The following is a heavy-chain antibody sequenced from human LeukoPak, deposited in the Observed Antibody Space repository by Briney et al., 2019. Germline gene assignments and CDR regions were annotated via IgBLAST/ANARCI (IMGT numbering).Heavy chain of an antibody. D-gene: IGHD3-22*01. Sequence: SETLSLTCTVYGGSVSSRTYYRSWIRQPPGKGLEWIGYIYSSGSTNYNPSLKSRVTISVDTSKNQFSLKLTSVTAADTAVYYCARAPYYYDNSGYFRFDYWGQGTLVTVSS. J-gene: IGHJ4*02. CDR3: ARAPYYYDNSGYFRFDY. CDR1: GGSVSSRTYY. V-gene: IGHV4-61*01. CDR2: IYSSGST.